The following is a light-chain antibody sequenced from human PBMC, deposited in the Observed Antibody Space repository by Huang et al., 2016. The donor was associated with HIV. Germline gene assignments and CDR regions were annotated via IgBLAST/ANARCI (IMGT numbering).Light chain of an antibody. Sequence: EIVMTQSPATLSVSPGERATLSCRASQSVSSDLAWYQQKPGQAPRLLIYGASTSATGIPARFIVSGSGTEFTLTISSLQSEDFAVYYCQQYNNWRGTFGPGTKVDIK. V-gene: IGKV3-15*01. CDR3: QQYNNWRGT. J-gene: IGKJ3*01. CDR2: GAS. CDR1: QSVSSD.